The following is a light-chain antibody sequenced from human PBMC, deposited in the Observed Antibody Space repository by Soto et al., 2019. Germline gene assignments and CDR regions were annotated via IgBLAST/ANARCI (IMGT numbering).Light chain of an antibody. V-gene: IGLV2-14*01. Sequence: QAVVTQPASVSGSPGQSITISCTGPNSDVGDYNYVSWYQQHPGKAPKLIIYEVSYRPSGVSYRFSGSKSGNTASLTISGLQAEDEADYYCASYTTSTTLCVFGSGTKVTVL. CDR2: EVS. CDR1: NSDVGDYNY. CDR3: ASYTTSTTLCV. J-gene: IGLJ1*01.